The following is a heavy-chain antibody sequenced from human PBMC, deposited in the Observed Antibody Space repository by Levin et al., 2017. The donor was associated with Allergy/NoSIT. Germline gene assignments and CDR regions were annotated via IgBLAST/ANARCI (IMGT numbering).Heavy chain of an antibody. CDR1: GGSINYYY. D-gene: IGHD3-22*01. J-gene: IGHJ4*02. CDR3: ARFTRDSYDTSGYYLDY. V-gene: IGHV4-59*08. Sequence: TSETLSLTCTVSGGSINYYYWSWIRQPPEKGLEFIGYIYYSGSTNYNPSLRSRVTLSVDTSMNQFSLELSSVTAADTAVYYCARFTRDSYDTSGYYLDYWGQGILVTVSS. CDR2: IYYSGST.